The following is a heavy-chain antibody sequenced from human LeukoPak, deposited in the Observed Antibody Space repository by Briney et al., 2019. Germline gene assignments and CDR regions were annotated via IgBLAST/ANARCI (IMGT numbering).Heavy chain of an antibody. J-gene: IGHJ4*02. CDR3: AKARPGLWFGEPPYFDY. Sequence: GGSLRLSRAASGFTFSSYAMSWVRQAPGKGLEWVSAISGSGGSTYYADSVKGRFTISRDNSKNTLYLQMNSLRAEDTAVYYCAKARPGLWFGEPPYFDYWGQGTLVTVSS. CDR2: ISGSGGST. CDR1: GFTFSSYA. V-gene: IGHV3-23*01. D-gene: IGHD3-10*01.